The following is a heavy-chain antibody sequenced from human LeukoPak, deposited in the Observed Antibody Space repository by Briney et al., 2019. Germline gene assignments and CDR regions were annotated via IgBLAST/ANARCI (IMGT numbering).Heavy chain of an antibody. V-gene: IGHV3-74*03. CDR1: GFTFSNYW. Sequence: GGSLRLSCAASGFTFSNYWMYWVRQAPGKGLVCVSRINTDGSSTSYADSVTGRFTISRDDAKNTLYLQMNSLRTEDTAVYYRTISAPGKRYFDNWGQGTLVTVSS. CDR3: TISAPGKRYFDN. J-gene: IGHJ4*02. D-gene: IGHD3-10*01. CDR2: INTDGSST.